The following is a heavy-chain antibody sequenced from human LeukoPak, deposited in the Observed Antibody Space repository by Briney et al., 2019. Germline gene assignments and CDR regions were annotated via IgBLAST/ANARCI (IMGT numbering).Heavy chain of an antibody. D-gene: IGHD5-18*01. CDR2: IYSDGNT. CDR3: ARDLSGVAGYTYGRGIDY. V-gene: IGHV3-66*01. Sequence: GGSLRLSCAASGFTVSSNYMSWVRQAPGKGLEWVSVIYSDGNTYYADSVKGRFTISRDNAKTSLYLQMNSLRAEDTAVYYCARDLSGVAGYTYGRGIDYWGQGTLVTVSS. J-gene: IGHJ4*02. CDR1: GFTVSSNY.